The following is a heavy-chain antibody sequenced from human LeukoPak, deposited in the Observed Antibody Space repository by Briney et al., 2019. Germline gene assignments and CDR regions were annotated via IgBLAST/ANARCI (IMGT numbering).Heavy chain of an antibody. J-gene: IGHJ6*03. D-gene: IGHD1-26*01. CDR1: GFTFSSYS. CDR2: ISSSSSTI. CDR3: AREGRLVGATYYYYYYMDV. Sequence: PGGSLRLSCAASGFTFSSYSMNWVRQAPGKGLEWVSYISSSSSTIYYADSVKGRFTISRDNSKNTLYLQMNSLRAEDTAVYYCAREGRLVGATYYYYYYMDVWGKGTTVTVSS. V-gene: IGHV3-48*01.